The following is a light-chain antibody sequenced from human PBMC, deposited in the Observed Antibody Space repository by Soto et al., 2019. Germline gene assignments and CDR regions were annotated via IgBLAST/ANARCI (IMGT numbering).Light chain of an antibody. CDR3: QQYSDWPPWT. J-gene: IGKJ1*01. V-gene: IGKV3-15*01. CDR2: GAS. Sequence: EIVLTQSPATLSLSPGERATLSCRASQSVSNYLAWYQQKPGQAPRLLIYGASTRAAGIPERFRGSGSGTEFTLTINSLQSDDFAVYYCQQYSDWPPWTFGQGTKVDIK. CDR1: QSVSNY.